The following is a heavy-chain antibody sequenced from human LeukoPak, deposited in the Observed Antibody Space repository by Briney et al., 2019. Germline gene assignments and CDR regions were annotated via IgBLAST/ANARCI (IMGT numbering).Heavy chain of an antibody. D-gene: IGHD6-13*01. Sequence: GGSLRLSCAASGFTFSAYAMSWVRQAPGKGLEWVSAIGGSGGSTYYADSVKGRSTISRDNSKNTLYLQMNTLRAEDTAVYYCAKGALGSRRHYFFDYWGQGTLVTVSS. CDR3: AKGALGSRRHYFFDY. J-gene: IGHJ4*02. V-gene: IGHV3-23*01. CDR2: IGGSGGST. CDR1: GFTFSAYA.